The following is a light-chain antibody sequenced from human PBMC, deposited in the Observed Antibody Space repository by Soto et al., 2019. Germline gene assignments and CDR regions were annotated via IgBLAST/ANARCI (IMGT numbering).Light chain of an antibody. Sequence: EIVMTQSPATLSVSPGERATLSCRASQSVSNNLAWYQHKPGQTPRLLIYGASTRATGIPVRFSGSGSGTEFTLTICSLQSEDFAIYYCQQYNNWPPVTFGQGTKVDIK. J-gene: IGKJ2*01. CDR1: QSVSNN. V-gene: IGKV3-15*01. CDR3: QQYNNWPPVT. CDR2: GAS.